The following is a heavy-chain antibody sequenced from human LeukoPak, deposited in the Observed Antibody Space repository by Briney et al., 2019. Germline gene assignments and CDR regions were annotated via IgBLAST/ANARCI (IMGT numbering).Heavy chain of an antibody. CDR2: ISAYNGNT. V-gene: IGHV1-18*04. CDR3: ARVEAAAGFDAFDI. CDR1: GYTYTSYG. J-gene: IGHJ3*02. Sequence: ASVKVSCKASGYTYTSYGISWVRQAPGQGLEWMGWISAYNGNTNYAQKLQGRVTMTTDTSTSTAYMELRSLRSDDTAVYYCARVEAAAGFDAFDIRGQGTMVTVSS. D-gene: IGHD6-13*01.